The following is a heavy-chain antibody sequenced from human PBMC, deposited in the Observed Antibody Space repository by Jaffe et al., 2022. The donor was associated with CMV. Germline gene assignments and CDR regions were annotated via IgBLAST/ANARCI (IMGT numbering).Heavy chain of an antibody. J-gene: IGHJ4*02. V-gene: IGHV1-24*01. CDR3: AAGRGIDWLLRT. D-gene: IGHD3-9*01. CDR1: GYRIADLG. CDR2: FDPEDEER. Sequence: QVQLVQSGAEVKKPGASVRVSCKVSGYRIADLGMHWVRQAPGKGLEWMGGFDPEDEERLYAQKFQGRVTMTDDTSSDTAYMELRSLTSEDTAVYFCAAGRGIDWLLRTWGQGTLVIVSS.